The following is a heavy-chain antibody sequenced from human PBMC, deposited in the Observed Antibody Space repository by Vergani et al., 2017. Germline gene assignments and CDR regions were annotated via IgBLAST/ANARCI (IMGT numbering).Heavy chain of an antibody. V-gene: IGHV3-23*01. J-gene: IGHJ4*02. CDR2: INSGSTT. CDR3: AKEGRSGITPFVAD. Sequence: EVQLLESGGGLVQPGGSLRVSCAASGFTFSSDAMSWVRQAPRKGLEWVSAINSGSTTYYADSVEGRFTISRDNSKNTVFRQMNSLRAEDTAVYYCAKEGRSGITPFVADWGQGTLVTVSS. D-gene: IGHD1-14*01. CDR1: GFTFSSDA.